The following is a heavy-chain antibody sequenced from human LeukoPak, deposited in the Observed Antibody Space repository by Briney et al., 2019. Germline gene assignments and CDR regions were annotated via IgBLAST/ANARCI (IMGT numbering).Heavy chain of an antibody. CDR3: ASDRRGYFGP. D-gene: IGHD3-22*01. J-gene: IGHJ5*02. Sequence: GGSLRLSCAASGVTFSDYYMNWGREALGGGLEWLSYISRTASAMYYADSVKGRLTISRDKGTNSMYLQMNSLRAEDTAVYYCASDRRGYFGPWGQGTLVTVSS. CDR1: GVTFSDYY. V-gene: IGHV3-11*01. CDR2: ISRTASAM.